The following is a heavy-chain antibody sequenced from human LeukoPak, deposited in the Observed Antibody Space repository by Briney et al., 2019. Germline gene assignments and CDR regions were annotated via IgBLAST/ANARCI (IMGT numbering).Heavy chain of an antibody. D-gene: IGHD5-12*01. Sequence: SETLSLTCTVSGGSISSYYWSWIRQPPGKGLEWIGYIYYSGSTYYNPSLKSRVTISVDTSKNQFSLKLSSVTAADTAVYYCARRGRGYSGYDEGAWFDPWGQGTLVTVSS. J-gene: IGHJ5*02. CDR2: IYYSGST. V-gene: IGHV4-59*04. CDR1: GGSISSYY. CDR3: ARRGRGYSGYDEGAWFDP.